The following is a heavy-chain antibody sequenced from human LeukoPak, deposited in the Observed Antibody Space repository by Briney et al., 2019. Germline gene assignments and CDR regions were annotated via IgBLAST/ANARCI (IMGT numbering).Heavy chain of an antibody. Sequence: PSETLSLTCTVSGGSMTTHHWNWIRQTPGKGLEWIGYVFDSGRTKENPSLKSRVTLSADTSKNQLSLRLSSVTAADTAVYYCTTIRRGNIFGYFDFWGQGILVTVSS. CDR2: VFDSGRT. D-gene: IGHD5-18*01. CDR1: GGSMTTHH. V-gene: IGHV4-59*11. CDR3: TTIRRGNIFGYFDF. J-gene: IGHJ4*02.